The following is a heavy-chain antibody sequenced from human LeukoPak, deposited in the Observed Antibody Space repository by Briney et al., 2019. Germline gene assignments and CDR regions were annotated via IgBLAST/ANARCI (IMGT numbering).Heavy chain of an antibody. D-gene: IGHD2-15*01. CDR1: GGSISSGSYY. CDR2: FYTSGST. CDR3: ARVHPTSYCSGGSCYYYYYMDV. Sequence: SQTLSLTCTVSGGSISSGSYYWSWIRQPAGKGLEWIGRFYTSGSTNYNPSLKSRVTISVDTSKNQFSLKLSSVTAADTAVYYCARVHPTSYCSGGSCYYYYYMDVWGKGTTVTISS. J-gene: IGHJ6*03. V-gene: IGHV4-61*02.